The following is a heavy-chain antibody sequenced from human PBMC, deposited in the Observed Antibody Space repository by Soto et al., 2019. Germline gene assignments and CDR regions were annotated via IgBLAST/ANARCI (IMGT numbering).Heavy chain of an antibody. Sequence: EVQLLESGGGLTQPGGSLRLSCAASGFTFSSHAMSWVRQAPGKGLEWVSLISGSGDRTYYADSVKGHFTISRDNSKNTVYLQMNSRRTEDTAVYYCAKDVARNSYNCYGLDVWGQGTTVTVSS. CDR1: GFTFSSHA. CDR2: ISGSGDRT. J-gene: IGHJ6*02. CDR3: AKDVARNSYNCYGLDV. D-gene: IGHD4-4*01. V-gene: IGHV3-23*01.